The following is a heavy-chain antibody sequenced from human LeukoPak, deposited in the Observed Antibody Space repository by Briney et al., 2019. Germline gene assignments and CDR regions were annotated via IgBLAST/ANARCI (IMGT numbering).Heavy chain of an antibody. V-gene: IGHV3-48*01. J-gene: IGHJ4*02. CDR1: GFSFSSYS. CDR2: ISSDSSIM. Sequence: GGSLRLSCAASGFSFSSYSMNWVRQAPGKGLDRVSYISSDSSIMHHADAVKGRFAISRDNAKNALYLRMNSLRAEDTAVYYCARKSSSSGYPFDYWGQGTLVTVSS. CDR3: ARKSSSSGYPFDY. D-gene: IGHD3-22*01.